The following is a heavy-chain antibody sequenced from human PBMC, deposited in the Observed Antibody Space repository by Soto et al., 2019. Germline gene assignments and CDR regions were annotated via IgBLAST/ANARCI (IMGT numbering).Heavy chain of an antibody. V-gene: IGHV3-7*01. CDR3: ARDPYHYDNAGYFGAFDI. Sequence: HPGGSLRLSCAASGFTFGASALQWVRQAPGKGLEWVANIKEDGSEKVYVDSVKGRFTISRDNARSSLFLQMSSLRAEDTAVYYCARDPYHYDNAGYFGAFDIWGQGTMVTVSS. CDR2: IKEDGSEK. J-gene: IGHJ3*02. D-gene: IGHD3-22*01. CDR1: GFTFGASA.